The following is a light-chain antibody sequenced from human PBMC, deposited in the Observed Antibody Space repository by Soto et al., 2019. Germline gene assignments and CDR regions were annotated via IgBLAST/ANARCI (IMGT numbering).Light chain of an antibody. V-gene: IGKV1-5*03. Sequence: DIQMTQSPSTLPASLGERVTITCRASQSVSNWLAWYQQKPGKAPKLLIYKASSLESGVPSRFSGSGSGTEFTLTISSLQPDDFATYYCQQYNSYPLTFGQGTKVDI. J-gene: IGKJ1*01. CDR3: QQYNSYPLT. CDR1: QSVSNW. CDR2: KAS.